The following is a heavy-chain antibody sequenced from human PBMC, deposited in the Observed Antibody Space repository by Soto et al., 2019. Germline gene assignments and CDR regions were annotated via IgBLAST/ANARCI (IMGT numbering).Heavy chain of an antibody. D-gene: IGHD2-21*01. Sequence: SLILFFEASGFTFGNYAMTWVRQAPGKGLEWVSTISGSGDRTYYADSVTGRFTISRDNSKNTLYLQMHSLGVEDTAVYFCAKDTVAIRSFYFDSWAQGTLVTVSS. J-gene: IGHJ4*02. CDR3: AKDTVAIRSFYFDS. V-gene: IGHV3-23*01. CDR2: ISGSGDRT. CDR1: GFTFGNYA.